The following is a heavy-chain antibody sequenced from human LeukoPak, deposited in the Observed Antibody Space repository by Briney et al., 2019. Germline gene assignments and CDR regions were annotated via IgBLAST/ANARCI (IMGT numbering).Heavy chain of an antibody. J-gene: IGHJ4*02. CDR2: ISSSDGTT. V-gene: IGHV3-48*04. CDR1: GFTFSSYS. D-gene: IGHD7-27*01. Sequence: GGSLRLSCAASGFTFSSYSMNWVRQAPGKGLEWVAYISSSDGTTHYADSVKGRFTISRDNAKNSLYLQMNNLRVEDTAVYYCARGPLNWGAHGYWGQGTLVTVSS. CDR3: ARGPLNWGAHGY.